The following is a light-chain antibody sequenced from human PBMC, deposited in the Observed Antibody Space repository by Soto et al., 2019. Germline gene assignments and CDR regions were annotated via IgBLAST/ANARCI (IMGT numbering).Light chain of an antibody. V-gene: IGKV3-20*01. Sequence: EIVLTQSPGTLSLSPGERATLSCRARQRVSSRYLAWYQQKPGQAPRLLIYGASSRSTGIPDRFSGSGSGTDFTLTSSRLEPEDFAVYYCQQYGSSHYTFGQGNKLEIK. J-gene: IGKJ2*01. CDR2: GAS. CDR3: QQYGSSHYT. CDR1: QRVSSRY.